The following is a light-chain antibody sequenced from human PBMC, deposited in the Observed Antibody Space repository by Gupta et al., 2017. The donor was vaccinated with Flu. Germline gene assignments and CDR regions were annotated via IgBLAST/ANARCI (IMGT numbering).Light chain of an antibody. V-gene: IGKV1-5*03. CDR3: QQYTAYSRT. CDR1: QSIGAW. Sequence: DIQMTQSPSTLSASVGDRVTITCRASQSIGAWLAWYQQKTGKAPKLLVYQASILQSGVPLRFSGSGSGTEFTLTIHSLQPDDFASYYCQQYTAYSRTFGQGTKVEIK. J-gene: IGKJ1*01. CDR2: QAS.